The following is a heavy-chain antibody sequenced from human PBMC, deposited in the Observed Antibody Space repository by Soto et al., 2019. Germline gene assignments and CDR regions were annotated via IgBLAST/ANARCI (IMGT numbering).Heavy chain of an antibody. D-gene: IGHD5-18*01. CDR1: GFTFSSYG. CDR2: ISYDGSNK. CDR3: AKVLSSGYSYGLDYYYGMDV. Sequence: GGSLRLACAASGFTFSSYGMHWVRHAPGKGLEWVAVISYDGSNKYYADSVKGRFTISRDNSKNTLYLQMNSLRAEDTAVYYCAKVLSSGYSYGLDYYYGMDVWGQGTTVTVSS. J-gene: IGHJ6*02. V-gene: IGHV3-30*18.